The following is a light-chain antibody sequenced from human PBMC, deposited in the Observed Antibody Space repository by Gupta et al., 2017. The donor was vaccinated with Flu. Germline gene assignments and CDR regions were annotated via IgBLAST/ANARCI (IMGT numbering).Light chain of an antibody. J-gene: IGLJ3*02. CDR3: HAYTSGSTWV. CDR1: SSDVGGYSQ. V-gene: IGLV2-14*01. Sequence: SITISCTGTSSDVGGYSQVSWSQDHPSKAPNLMIYEVSNRASGVSTRFTGSESGNTASLAVYGVEAEDEAGYYSHAYTSGSTWVFGGGTKLTVL. CDR2: EVS.